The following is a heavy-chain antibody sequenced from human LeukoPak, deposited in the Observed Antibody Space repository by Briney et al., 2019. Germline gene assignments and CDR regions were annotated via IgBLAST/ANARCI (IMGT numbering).Heavy chain of an antibody. V-gene: IGHV3-7*01. CDR1: GFIFSNYW. J-gene: IGHJ4*02. Sequence: PGGSLRLSCAASGFIFSNYWMAWVRQAPGKGLEGVANIKEDGSDKNYVDSVKGRFTISRDNAKNSLSLQMNSLRAEDTAVYYCARDAAYGYDRFDYWGQGTQVTVSS. CDR3: ARDAAYGYDRFDY. D-gene: IGHD5-18*01. CDR2: IKEDGSDK.